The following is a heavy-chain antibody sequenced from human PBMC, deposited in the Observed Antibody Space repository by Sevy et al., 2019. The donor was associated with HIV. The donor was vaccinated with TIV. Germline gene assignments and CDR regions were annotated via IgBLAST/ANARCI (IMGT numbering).Heavy chain of an antibody. CDR1: GGSISSGDYY. J-gene: IGHJ3*02. D-gene: IGHD3-16*01. V-gene: IGHV4-30-4*01. CDR2: IYYSGST. Sequence: SETLSLTCTVSGGSISSGDYYWSWIRQPPGKGLEWIGYIYYSGSTYYNPSLKSRVTISVDTSKTQFSLKLSSVTAADTAVYYCARDWGGAFDIWGQGTMVTVSS. CDR3: ARDWGGAFDI.